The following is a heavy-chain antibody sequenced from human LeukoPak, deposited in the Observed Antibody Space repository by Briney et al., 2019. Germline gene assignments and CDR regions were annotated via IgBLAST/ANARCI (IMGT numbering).Heavy chain of an antibody. CDR2: IIPIFGTA. J-gene: IGHJ5*02. CDR3: ARALLRYCSSTSCYWFDP. CDR1: GGTFSSYA. D-gene: IGHD2-2*01. Sequence: GASVKVSCKASGGTFSSYAISWVRQAPGQGLEWMGGIIPIFGTANYAQKFQGRVTITADESTGTAYMELSSLRSEDTAMYYCARALLRYCSSTSCYWFDPWGQGTLVTVSS. V-gene: IGHV1-69*01.